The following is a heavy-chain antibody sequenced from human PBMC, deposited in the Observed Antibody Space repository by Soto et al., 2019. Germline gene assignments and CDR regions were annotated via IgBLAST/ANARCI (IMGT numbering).Heavy chain of an antibody. V-gene: IGHV4-39*01. J-gene: IGHJ4*02. CDR3: ARLPSRHLVDY. D-gene: IGHD3-3*02. CDR1: VSSINSSGYY. Sequence: PSETLSLTCTLSVSSINSSGYYWGWIRQPPGKGLEWIGSMFYGVSTYYNPSLKSRVTVSVDTSKNQFSLNLRSVTAADTAVYYCARLPSRHLVDYWGQGTLVTVSS. CDR2: MFYGVST.